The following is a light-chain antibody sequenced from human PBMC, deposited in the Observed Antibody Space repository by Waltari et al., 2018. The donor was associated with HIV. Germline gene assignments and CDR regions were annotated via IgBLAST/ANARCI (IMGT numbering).Light chain of an antibody. Sequence: LVTLELTLTVYPLAPDKPACAAATGAASYTSSPRAFQQRPGQAPRPLIFSLNKRHSWTPEHFSGSLLGDKAVLTLSPVQPEDEADYYCLLYYGGRRPSWVFGGGTKLTVL. J-gene: IGLJ3*02. CDR1: TGAASYTSS. CDR3: LLYYGGRRPSWV. CDR2: SLN. V-gene: IGLV7-43*01.